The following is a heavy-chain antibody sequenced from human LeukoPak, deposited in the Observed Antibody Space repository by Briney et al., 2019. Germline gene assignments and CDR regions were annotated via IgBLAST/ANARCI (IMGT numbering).Heavy chain of an antibody. CDR2: MNHNSGNT. J-gene: IGHJ4*02. CDR1: GYTFTSYD. Sequence: ASVKVSCKASGYTFTSYDINWVRQATGQGLEWMGWMNHNSGNTDYAPKFQGRVTMTRNTSTTTAYMELSSLRSEDTAVYYCARAQRYCAGTSCYAPVAYWGQGTLVTVSS. D-gene: IGHD2-2*01. CDR3: ARAQRYCAGTSCYAPVAY. V-gene: IGHV1-8*01.